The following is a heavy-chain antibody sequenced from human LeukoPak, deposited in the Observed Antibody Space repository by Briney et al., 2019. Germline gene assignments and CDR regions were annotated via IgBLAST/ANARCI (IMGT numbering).Heavy chain of an antibody. CDR1: GYTFTSYD. CDR2: MNPNSGNR. D-gene: IGHD3-10*01. CDR3: ARVLYRYGSGTYGWFDP. J-gene: IGHJ5*02. Sequence: GAAVKVSCKASGYTFTSYDINWVRQATGQGLEWMGWMNPNSGNRGYAQKFQGRVTITRNTSIGTAYMELRSLRSDDTAVYYCARVLYRYGSGTYGWFDPWGQGTLVTVSS. V-gene: IGHV1-8*03.